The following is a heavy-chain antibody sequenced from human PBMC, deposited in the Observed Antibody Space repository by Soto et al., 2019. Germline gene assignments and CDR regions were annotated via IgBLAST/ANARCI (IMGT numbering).Heavy chain of an antibody. J-gene: IGHJ5*02. CDR1: GFTFSSYA. D-gene: IGHD3-16*01. V-gene: IGHV3-23*01. Sequence: GGSLRLSCAASGFTFSSYAMSWVRQAPGKGLEWVSSISGSGGSTYYADSVKGRFTISRDNSKNTLYLQMNSLRAEDTAIYYCAKDVSLWWFDPWGQGTLVTVSS. CDR2: ISGSGGST. CDR3: AKDVSLWWFDP.